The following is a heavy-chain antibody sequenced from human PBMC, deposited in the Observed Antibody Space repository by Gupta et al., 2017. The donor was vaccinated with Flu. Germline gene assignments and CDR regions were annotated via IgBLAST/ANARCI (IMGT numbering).Heavy chain of an antibody. D-gene: IGHD1-1*01. CDR2: ISHSGDT. CDR1: GGPMTNTLYY. CDR3: AGRRDGYNLGVDY. J-gene: IGHJ4*02. Sequence: QLQLQESGPGLVKPSETLSLTCSVSGGPMTNTLYYWGCIRQTPGQGLEWIGSISHSGDTFYNPSLKGRATMSLDTSKNQFSLNVNSVTVADTAVYYCAGRRDGYNLGVDYWGQGSLVTVSS. V-gene: IGHV4-39*01.